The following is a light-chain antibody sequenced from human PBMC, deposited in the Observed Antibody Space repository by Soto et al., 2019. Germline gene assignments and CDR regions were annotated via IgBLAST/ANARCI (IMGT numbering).Light chain of an antibody. Sequence: DIVMTQSPDTLSVSPGERATLSCRASESVRSNLAWYHQQRGQAPRLVIYDASTRATGVPARISGSGSGTEIPRSFRSLQSEDLGVYYCQQYNHWPPNTFGQGTKLEIK. CDR2: DAS. J-gene: IGKJ2*01. CDR3: QQYNHWPPNT. CDR1: ESVRSN. V-gene: IGKV3-15*01.